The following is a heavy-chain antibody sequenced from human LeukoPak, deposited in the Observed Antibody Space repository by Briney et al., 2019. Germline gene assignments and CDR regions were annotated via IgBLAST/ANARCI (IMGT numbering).Heavy chain of an antibody. CDR3: ARGSAFGEFDPDFDY. V-gene: IGHV1-18*01. Sequence: ASVKVSCKASGYTFTSYGISWVRQAPGQGLEWMGWISAYNGNTNYAQKLQGRVTMTTDTSTSTAYMELRSLRSDDTAVYYCARGSAFGEFDPDFDYWGQGTLVTVSS. CDR1: GYTFTSYG. J-gene: IGHJ4*02. CDR2: ISAYNGNT. D-gene: IGHD3-10*01.